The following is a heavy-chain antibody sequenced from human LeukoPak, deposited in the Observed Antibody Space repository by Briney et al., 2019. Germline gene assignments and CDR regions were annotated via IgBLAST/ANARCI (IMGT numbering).Heavy chain of an antibody. J-gene: IGHJ5*02. CDR3: ARGLITLSIPFDP. Sequence: SETLSLTCTVSGGSISSYYWSWIRQPPGKGLEWIGEINHSGSTNYNPSLKSRVTISVDTSKNQFSLKLSSVTAADTAVYYCARGLITLSIPFDPWGQGTLVTVSS. V-gene: IGHV4-34*01. CDR1: GGSISSYY. CDR2: INHSGST. D-gene: IGHD2/OR15-2a*01.